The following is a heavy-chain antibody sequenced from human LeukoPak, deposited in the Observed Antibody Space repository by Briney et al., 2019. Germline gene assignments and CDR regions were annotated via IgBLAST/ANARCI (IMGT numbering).Heavy chain of an antibody. CDR2: IYSGGST. CDR1: GFTVSSNC. V-gene: IGHV3-66*01. D-gene: IGHD3-3*01. Sequence: PGGSLRLSCAASGFTVSSNCMSWVRQAPGKGLEWVSVIYSGGSTYYADSVKGRFTISRDNSKNTLYLQMNSLRAADTAVYYCAGWSGYYRLVDYWGQGTLVTVSS. J-gene: IGHJ4*02. CDR3: AGWSGYYRLVDY.